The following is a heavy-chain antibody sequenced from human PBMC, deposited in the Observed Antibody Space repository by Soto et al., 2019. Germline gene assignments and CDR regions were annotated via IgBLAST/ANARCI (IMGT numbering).Heavy chain of an antibody. Sequence: SETLSLTCTVSGVSIRRGGYYWTWIRPHPGKGLEWIGYIYYTGSTYYNPSLKSRVTISVDTSKNQFSLKLSSVTAADTAVYYCARASLGYCSSTSCRSNWFDPWGQGTLVTVSS. J-gene: IGHJ5*02. CDR1: GVSIRRGGYY. D-gene: IGHD2-2*01. V-gene: IGHV4-31*03. CDR3: ARASLGYCSSTSCRSNWFDP. CDR2: IYYTGST.